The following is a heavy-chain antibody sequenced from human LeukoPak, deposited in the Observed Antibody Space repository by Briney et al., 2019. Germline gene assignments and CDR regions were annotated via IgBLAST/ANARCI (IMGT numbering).Heavy chain of an antibody. V-gene: IGHV5-51*01. CDR1: GYSFTNYW. CDR2: IYPVDSDT. J-gene: IGHJ4*02. Sequence: GESLKISCKGSGYSFTNYWIGWVRQMPGKGLEWMGIIYPVDSDTRYSPSFQGQVTISADKSINTAYLQWSSLKASDTAMYYCARRSRYDSGGFFFDHWGQGTLVTVSS. D-gene: IGHD3-22*01. CDR3: ARRSRYDSGGFFFDH.